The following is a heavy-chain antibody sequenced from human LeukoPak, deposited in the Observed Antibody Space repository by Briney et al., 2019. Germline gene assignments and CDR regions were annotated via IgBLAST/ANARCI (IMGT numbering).Heavy chain of an antibody. Sequence: GGSLRLSCAASGFTFSSYGMHWVRQAPGKGLEWVAVIWYDGSKKYYADSVKGRFTIYRDNSKNTLYLQMNSLRAEDTAVYYCARDVGSGSYLDYWGQGTLVTVSS. V-gene: IGHV3-33*01. CDR3: ARDVGSGSYLDY. CDR2: IWYDGSKK. CDR1: GFTFSSYG. D-gene: IGHD3-10*01. J-gene: IGHJ4*02.